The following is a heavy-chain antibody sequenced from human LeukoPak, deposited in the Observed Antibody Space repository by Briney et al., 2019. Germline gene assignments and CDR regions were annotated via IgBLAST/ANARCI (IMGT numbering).Heavy chain of an antibody. V-gene: IGHV3-23*01. D-gene: IGHD2-2*01. J-gene: IGHJ4*02. CDR3: AKGSDLGYCSSTSCYRPYYFDY. CDR2: ISGSGGST. CDR1: GFTFSSYA. Sequence: GGSLRLSCAASGFTFSSYAMSWVRQAPGKGLEWVSAISGSGGSTYYADSVKGRLTISRDNSKNTLYLQMNSLRAEDTAVYYCAKGSDLGYCSSTSCYRPYYFDYWGQGTLVTVSS.